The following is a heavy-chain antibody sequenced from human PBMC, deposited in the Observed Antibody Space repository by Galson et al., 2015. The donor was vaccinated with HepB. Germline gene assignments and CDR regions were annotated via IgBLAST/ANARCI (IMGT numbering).Heavy chain of an antibody. CDR1: GFTFSSYA. V-gene: IGHV3-30-3*01. D-gene: IGHD1-26*01. CDR2: ISYDGSNK. CDR3: ARGGSFHYYYYYMDV. Sequence: SLRLSCAASGFTFSSYAMHWVRQAPGKGLEWVAVISYDGSNKYYADSVKGRFTISRDNSKNTLYLQMNSLRAEDTAVYYCARGGSFHYYYYYMDVWGKGTTVTVSS. J-gene: IGHJ6*03.